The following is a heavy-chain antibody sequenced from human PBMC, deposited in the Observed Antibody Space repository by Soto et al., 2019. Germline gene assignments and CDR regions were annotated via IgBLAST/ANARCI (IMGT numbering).Heavy chain of an antibody. V-gene: IGHV1-3*01. CDR1: GYTFTIYA. J-gene: IGHJ4*02. Sequence: ASVKVSCKASGYTFTIYAMHWVRQAPGQRLEWMGWINAGNSNTKYSQKFQGRVSITRDTSASTAYMELSSLRSEDTAVYYCARGGPPIDYWGQGTLVTVSS. CDR2: INAGNSNT. D-gene: IGHD3-10*01. CDR3: ARGGPPIDY.